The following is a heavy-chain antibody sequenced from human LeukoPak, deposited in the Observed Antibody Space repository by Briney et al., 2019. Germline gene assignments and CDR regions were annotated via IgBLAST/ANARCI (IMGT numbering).Heavy chain of an antibody. Sequence: ASVKVSCKASGYAFTNYAISWVRQAPGQGLEWMGWISVYNGNTNYAQKLQGRVTMTADTSTTTAYMELRSLRSDDTALYYCARGYCSSATCRHFDYWGQGALVTVSS. D-gene: IGHD2-2*01. CDR2: ISVYNGNT. CDR3: ARGYCSSATCRHFDY. J-gene: IGHJ4*02. CDR1: GYAFTNYA. V-gene: IGHV1-18*01.